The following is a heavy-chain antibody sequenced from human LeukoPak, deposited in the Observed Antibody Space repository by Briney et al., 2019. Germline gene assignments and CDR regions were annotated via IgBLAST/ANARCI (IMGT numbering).Heavy chain of an antibody. CDR2: ISGSGGST. J-gene: IGHJ4*02. Sequence: GGSLRLSCAASGFAFSSYAMSWVRQAPGKGLEWVSAISGSGGSTYYADSVKGRFTISRDNSKNTLYLQMNSLRAEDTAVYYCAKKRGDFWRGLRLVTSFDYWGQGTLVTVSS. D-gene: IGHD3-3*01. V-gene: IGHV3-23*01. CDR1: GFAFSSYA. CDR3: AKKRGDFWRGLRLVTSFDY.